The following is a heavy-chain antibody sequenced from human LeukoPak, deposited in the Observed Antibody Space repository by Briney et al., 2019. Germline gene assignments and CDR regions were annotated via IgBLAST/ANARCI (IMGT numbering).Heavy chain of an antibody. CDR2: INHSGGT. CDR3: AREWLRGDYQDA. Sequence: SETLSLTCAVYGGSFSGYYWSWIRQPPGKGLEWIGEINHSGGTNYNPSLKSRVTISVDTSKNQFSLKLSSVTAADTAVYYCAREWLRGDYQDAWGQGTLVTVSS. CDR1: GGSFSGYY. V-gene: IGHV4-34*01. D-gene: IGHD4-17*01. J-gene: IGHJ5*02.